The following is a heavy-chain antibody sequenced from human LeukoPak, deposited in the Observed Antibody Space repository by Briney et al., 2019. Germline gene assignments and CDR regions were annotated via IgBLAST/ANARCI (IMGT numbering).Heavy chain of an antibody. J-gene: IGHJ4*02. CDR2: ISSTDGST. CDR1: GLTFTTYA. D-gene: IGHD6-19*01. V-gene: IGHV3-23*01. Sequence: PGGPLRLSFAASGLTFTTYAMSWVPKAPGKGLRGVSSISSTDGSTYYADSVKGRFTISRDNAKNTLFLQMNNLGAEDTAVYYCAKEDQQWLLRGVLGYWGQGTLVTVSS. CDR3: AKEDQQWLLRGVLGY.